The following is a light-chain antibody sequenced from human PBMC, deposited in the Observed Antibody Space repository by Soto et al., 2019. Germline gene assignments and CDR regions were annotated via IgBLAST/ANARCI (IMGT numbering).Light chain of an antibody. CDR3: QSYDSSLSGWL. CDR1: SSNIGADYD. CDR2: ANI. Sequence: SVLTQPPSVSGAPGQRVTISCTGSSSNIGADYDIHWYQHLPGTAPKLLIYANINRPSGVPDRFSGSKSGTSASLAITELQAEDEADYYCQSYDSSLSGWLFGGGTKLTVL. V-gene: IGLV1-40*01. J-gene: IGLJ3*02.